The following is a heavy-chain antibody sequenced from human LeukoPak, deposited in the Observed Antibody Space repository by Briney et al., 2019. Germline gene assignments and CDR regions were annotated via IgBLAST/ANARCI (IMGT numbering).Heavy chain of an antibody. J-gene: IGHJ3*02. CDR1: EYTFTGYY. Sequence: ASVKVSCKASEYTFTGYYMHWVRQAPGQGLEWMGWINPNTGGTNYAQKFQGRVTMTRDTSITTAYMELRSLEYDDTAVYYCAKDFRDQWLVNAFHIWGQGTMVTVSS. CDR2: INPNTGGT. CDR3: AKDFRDQWLVNAFHI. V-gene: IGHV1-2*02. D-gene: IGHD6-19*01.